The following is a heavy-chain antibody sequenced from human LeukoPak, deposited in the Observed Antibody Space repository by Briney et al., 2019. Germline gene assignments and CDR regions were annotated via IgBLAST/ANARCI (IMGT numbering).Heavy chain of an antibody. Sequence: GGSLRLSCAASGFTSSSYAMSWVRQAPGKGLEWVSAISGSGGSTYYADSVKGRFTISRDNSKNTLFLQMNSLRAEDTAVYYCAKVRDSSGYQGFDYWGQGTLVTVSS. V-gene: IGHV3-23*01. CDR3: AKVRDSSGYQGFDY. J-gene: IGHJ4*02. CDR2: ISGSGGST. CDR1: GFTSSSYA. D-gene: IGHD3-22*01.